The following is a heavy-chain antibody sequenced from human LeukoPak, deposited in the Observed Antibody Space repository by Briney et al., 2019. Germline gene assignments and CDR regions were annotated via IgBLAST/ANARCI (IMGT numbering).Heavy chain of an antibody. CDR2: IYTSGST. D-gene: IGHD3-22*01. Sequence: PXETLSLTCXVSGGSISSYYWSWIRQPAGKGLEWIGRIYTSGSTNYNPSLKSRVTMSVDTSKNQFSLKLSSVTAADTAVYYCAREYYYDCSGYRLLDYWGQGTLVTVSS. V-gene: IGHV4-4*07. CDR1: GGSISSYY. CDR3: AREYYYDCSGYRLLDY. J-gene: IGHJ4*02.